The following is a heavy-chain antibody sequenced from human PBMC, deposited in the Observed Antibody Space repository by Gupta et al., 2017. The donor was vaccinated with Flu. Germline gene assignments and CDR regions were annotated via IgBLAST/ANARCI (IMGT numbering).Heavy chain of an antibody. D-gene: IGHD6-19*01. Sequence: QVQLQESGPGLVKPSQTLSLTCTVSGGSISSGDFYWSWIRQPAGRGLEWIGRIYIRGTTSYNPSLKSRVTVSLDTSKNQFSLNLSSVTRADTAVYYCARIPVAGRGWRGLPDYWGQGTLVTVSS. J-gene: IGHJ4*02. CDR3: ARIPVAGRGWRGLPDY. CDR1: GGSISSGDFY. V-gene: IGHV4-61*02. CDR2: IYIRGTT.